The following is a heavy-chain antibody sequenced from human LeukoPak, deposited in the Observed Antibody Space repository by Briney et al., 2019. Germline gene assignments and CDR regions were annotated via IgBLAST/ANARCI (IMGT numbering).Heavy chain of an antibody. D-gene: IGHD6-13*01. CDR2: INHSGST. Sequence: TETLSLTCAVYGGSFSGYYWSWIRQPPGKGLEWIGEINHSGSTNYNPSLKSRVTISVDSSKNQFSLKLSSVTAADTAVYFCARGVSSSWYDYYYGMDVWGQGTTVTVSS. CDR3: ARGVSSSWYDYYYGMDV. V-gene: IGHV4-34*01. J-gene: IGHJ6*02. CDR1: GGSFSGYY.